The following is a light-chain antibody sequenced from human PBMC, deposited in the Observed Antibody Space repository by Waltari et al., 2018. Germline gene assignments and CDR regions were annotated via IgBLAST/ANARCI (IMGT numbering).Light chain of an antibody. CDR2: QDN. CDR3: QAWDSSTHVV. CDR1: SLGDKY. Sequence: SYELTQPPSVSVSPGQTASISCSGDSLGDKYVRWFQQKPGQSPVLVIYQDNKRPPGIPERFSGSNSGNTATLTISGTQAMDEGDYYCQAWDSSTHVVFGGGTKLSVL. J-gene: IGLJ2*01. V-gene: IGLV3-1*01.